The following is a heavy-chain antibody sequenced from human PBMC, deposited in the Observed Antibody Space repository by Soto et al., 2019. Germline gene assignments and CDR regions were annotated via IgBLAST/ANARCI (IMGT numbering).Heavy chain of an antibody. CDR3: ARGYSSSPRAFDY. CDR2: ISYDGSNK. J-gene: IGHJ4*02. V-gene: IGHV3-30*03. Sequence: QVQLVESGGGVVQPGRSLRLSCAASGFTFSSYGMHWVRQAPGKGLEWVAVISYDGSNKYYADSVKGRFTISRDNSKNTLYLQMNSLRAEDTAVYYCARGYSSSPRAFDYWGQGTLVTVSS. CDR1: GFTFSSYG. D-gene: IGHD6-6*01.